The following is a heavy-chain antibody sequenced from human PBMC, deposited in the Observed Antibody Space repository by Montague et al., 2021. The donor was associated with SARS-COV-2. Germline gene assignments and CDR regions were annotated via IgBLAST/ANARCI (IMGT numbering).Heavy chain of an antibody. CDR3: ARRYSSSWTGDQYYFDY. J-gene: IGHJ4*02. V-gene: IGHV4-39*07. Sequence: SETLSLTCTVSGGSISSSSYYWGWIRQPPGKGLEWIGSIYYSGSTYYNPSLESRVTISVDTSKNQFSLKLSSVTAADTAVYYCARRYSSSWTGDQYYFDYWGQGALVTVSS. CDR2: IYYSGST. D-gene: IGHD6-13*01. CDR1: GGSISSSSYY.